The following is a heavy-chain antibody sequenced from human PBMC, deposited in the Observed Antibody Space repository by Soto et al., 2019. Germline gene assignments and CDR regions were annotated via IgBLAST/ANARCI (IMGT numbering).Heavy chain of an antibody. Sequence: EVQLLESGGGLVQPGGALRLSCAAAGFTFSSYAMSWVRQAPGKGLEWVSAISGSGGSTYYADSVKGRFTISRDNSKNTLYLQINSLRAEDTAVYYCAKAAGLRGPTRSGLDYWGQGTLVTVSS. CDR3: AKAAGLRGPTRSGLDY. CDR1: GFTFSSYA. J-gene: IGHJ4*02. V-gene: IGHV3-23*01. D-gene: IGHD2-15*01. CDR2: ISGSGGST.